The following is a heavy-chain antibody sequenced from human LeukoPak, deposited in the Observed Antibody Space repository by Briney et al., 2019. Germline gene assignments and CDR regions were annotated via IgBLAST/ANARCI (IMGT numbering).Heavy chain of an antibody. CDR3: ARAPYGDYDYYYYGMDV. D-gene: IGHD4-17*01. CDR1: GFTFSSYA. V-gene: IGHV3-30-3*01. Sequence: GGSLRLSCAASGFTFSSYAMHWVRQAPGKGLEWVAVISYDGSNKYYADSVKGRFTTSRDNSKNTLYLQMNSLRAEDTAVYYCARAPYGDYDYYYYGMDVWGQGTTVTVSS. J-gene: IGHJ6*02. CDR2: ISYDGSNK.